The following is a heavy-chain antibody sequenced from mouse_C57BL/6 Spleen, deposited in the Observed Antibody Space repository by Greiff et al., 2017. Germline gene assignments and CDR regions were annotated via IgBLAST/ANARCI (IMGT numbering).Heavy chain of an antibody. D-gene: IGHD3-2*02. V-gene: IGHV1-42*01. CDR1: GYSFTGYY. Sequence: VQLQQSGPELVKPGASVKISCKASGYSFTGYYMNWVKQSPEKSLEWIGEITPSTGGTTSNQKFKAKATLTVDKSSITAYMQLKSLTSEDSAVYYCASQGPPLGFAYGGQGTLVTVSA. CDR2: ITPSTGGT. CDR3: ASQGPPLGFAY. J-gene: IGHJ3*01.